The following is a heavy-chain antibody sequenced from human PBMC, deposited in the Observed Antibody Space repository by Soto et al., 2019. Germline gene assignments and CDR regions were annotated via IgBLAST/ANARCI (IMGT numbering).Heavy chain of an antibody. CDR1: GGSISSYY. Sequence: QVRLQESGPGLVKPSETLSLTCTVSGGSISSYYWSWIRQPPGKGLEWIGYMYNTGSTIYNPFLKSRVTISVDTSKNQFSLKLNSVTAADTAVYYCARDLWGYCGADCYPLDVWGQGTTVTVSS. V-gene: IGHV4-59*01. CDR3: ARDLWGYCGADCYPLDV. D-gene: IGHD2-21*02. CDR2: MYNTGST. J-gene: IGHJ6*02.